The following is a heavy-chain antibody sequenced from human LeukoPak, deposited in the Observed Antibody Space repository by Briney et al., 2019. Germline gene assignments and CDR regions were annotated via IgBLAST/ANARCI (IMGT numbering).Heavy chain of an antibody. V-gene: IGHV3-48*03. CDR2: ISGSGATK. CDR1: GFTFSTYE. J-gene: IGHJ2*01. CDR3: ARDEIAYSYGFHCYFDL. Sequence: PGGSLRLSCAASGFASGFTFSTYEMNWVRQAPGKGLEWLSHISGSGATKYHADSVKGRFIISRDNARNSLYLQMNSLRLEDTAIYYCARDEIAYSYGFHCYFDLWGRGTLVTVSS. D-gene: IGHD5-18*01.